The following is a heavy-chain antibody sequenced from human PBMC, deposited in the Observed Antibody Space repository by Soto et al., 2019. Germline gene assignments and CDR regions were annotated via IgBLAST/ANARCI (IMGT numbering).Heavy chain of an antibody. Sequence: EVQLVESGGGLVKPGGSLRLSCAASGFTFSTYSMNWVRQAPGKGLEWVSSISGSGRYIYYADSVKGRFTISRDNAENSLYLKMNSLRAEDTAVYYCARVGGGVVVVPGVNRADYWGQRTLVTVSS. CDR3: ARVGGGVVVVPGVNRADY. J-gene: IGHJ4*02. CDR2: ISGSGRYI. V-gene: IGHV3-21*01. D-gene: IGHD2-2*01. CDR1: GFTFSTYS.